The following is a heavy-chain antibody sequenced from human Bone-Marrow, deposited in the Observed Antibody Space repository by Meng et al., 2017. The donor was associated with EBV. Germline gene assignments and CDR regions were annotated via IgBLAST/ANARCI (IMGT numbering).Heavy chain of an antibody. Sequence: GERHESGPGVVKPWGTLYLTCGGSGGYISSSNWWTWVRQTPGKGLEWIGEIYHSWNTNYNPSLKSRVTISVDKFNNQFSLILTFMICADTAVYYCARDAGVRGLSDWFDPWGQGTLVTVSS. J-gene: IGHJ5*02. CDR3: ARDAGVRGLSDWFDP. V-gene: IGHV4-4*02. CDR2: IYHSWNT. D-gene: IGHD3-16*02. CDR1: GGYISSSNW.